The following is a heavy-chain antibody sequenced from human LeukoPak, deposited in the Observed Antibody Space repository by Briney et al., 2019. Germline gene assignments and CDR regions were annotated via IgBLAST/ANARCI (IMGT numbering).Heavy chain of an antibody. CDR2: IYYSGST. CDR3: ARDSGTTGEVKFDP. V-gene: IGHV4-59*12. Sequence: PSETLSLTCTVSGGSISSYYWSWIRQPPGKGLEWIGYIYYSGSTNYNPSLKSRVTISVDTSKNQFSLKLTSVTAADTAVYYCARDSGTTGEVKFDPWGQGTLVTVSS. CDR1: GGSISSYY. D-gene: IGHD3-10*01. J-gene: IGHJ5*02.